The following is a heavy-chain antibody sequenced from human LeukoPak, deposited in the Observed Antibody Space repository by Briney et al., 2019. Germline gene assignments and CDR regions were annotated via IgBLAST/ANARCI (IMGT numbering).Heavy chain of an antibody. CDR2: INPNSGGT. V-gene: IGHV1-2*02. Sequence: ASVKVSCKSSGHTFTGYYMHWVRRAPGEGLEWMGWINPNSGGTNYAQKFQGRVTMTRDTSISTAYMELNRLRSDDTAVYYCARDVPAGNNWFDPWGQGTLVTVSS. CDR1: GHTFTGYY. J-gene: IGHJ5*02. CDR3: ARDVPAGNNWFDP. D-gene: IGHD6-13*01.